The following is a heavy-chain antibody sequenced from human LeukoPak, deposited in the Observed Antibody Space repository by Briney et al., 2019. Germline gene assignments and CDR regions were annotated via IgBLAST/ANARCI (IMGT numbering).Heavy chain of an antibody. J-gene: IGHJ4*02. V-gene: IGHV3-21*01. CDR3: ARPATGYCSSAGCHWDS. CDR1: GFTFDNYR. Sequence: GGSLRLSCAASGFTFDNYRMSWVRQAPGKGLERVSSISASSNFIHYAESVRGRFTISRDNAKNSLYLQMNSLGAQDTAVYYCARPATGYCSSAGCHWDSWGQGTLVTVSS. D-gene: IGHD2-2*01. CDR2: ISASSNFI.